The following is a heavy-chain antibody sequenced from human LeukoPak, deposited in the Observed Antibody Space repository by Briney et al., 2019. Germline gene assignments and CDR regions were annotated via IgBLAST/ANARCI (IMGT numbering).Heavy chain of an antibody. J-gene: IGHJ4*02. CDR1: GYTLTELA. V-gene: IGHV1-24*01. CDR2: FDPDDGET. CDR3: ATGASGSYYVGIVRPIDY. D-gene: IGHD1-26*01. Sequence: ASVKVSCKVSGYTLTELAINWVRQAPGQGLEWMGGFDPDDGETVYAQMFQGRVTMTEDTSSDTASMELSSLRSEDTAVYYCATGASGSYYVGIVRPIDYWGQGTLVTVSS.